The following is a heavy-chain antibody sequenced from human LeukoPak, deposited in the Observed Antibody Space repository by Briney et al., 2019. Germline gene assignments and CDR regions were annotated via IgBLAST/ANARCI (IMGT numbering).Heavy chain of an antibody. CDR3: ARGPDDFDY. CDR1: VGSISGYH. V-gene: IGHV4-59*01. D-gene: IGHD5-24*01. CDR2: IYYSGTT. Sequence: PSETLSLTCTVSVGSISGYHWSGFREPPGKGLECIAYIYYSGTTRYSPSLKSRVTISVDTSKNQFSLNLNSVTAADTAVYYCARGPDDFDYWGQGTLVTVSS. J-gene: IGHJ4*02.